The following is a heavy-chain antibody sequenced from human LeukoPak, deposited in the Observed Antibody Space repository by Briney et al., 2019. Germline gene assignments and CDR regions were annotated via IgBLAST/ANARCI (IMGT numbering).Heavy chain of an antibody. J-gene: IGHJ5*02. D-gene: IGHD2-15*01. V-gene: IGHV3-23*01. CDR2: VSGRGHTA. CDR3: VKSDGLVRGYSSS. CDR1: GFTFSSYA. Sequence: GGSLRLSCSASGFTFSSYAMSWVRQTPGKGLEWVSTVSGRGHTAFYADSVRGRFTISRVDSKNTLDLRMSSLRADDTAVYYCVKSDGLVRGYSSSWGQGTLVTVSP.